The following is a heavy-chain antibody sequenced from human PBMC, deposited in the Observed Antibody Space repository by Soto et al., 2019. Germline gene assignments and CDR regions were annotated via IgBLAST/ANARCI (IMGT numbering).Heavy chain of an antibody. J-gene: IGHJ4*02. CDR3: ASVGCSGGSCYGYFDY. V-gene: IGHV3-30-3*01. Sequence: QMQLVESGGGVVQPGRSLRLSCAASGFTFSSYVMHWVRQAPDKGLEWVAVVSDDGSNKYYADSVKGRFTISRDNSKNTLYLQMNSLRAEDTAAYYCASVGCSGGSCYGYFDYWGQGTLVTVSS. CDR2: VSDDGSNK. CDR1: GFTFSSYV. D-gene: IGHD2-15*01.